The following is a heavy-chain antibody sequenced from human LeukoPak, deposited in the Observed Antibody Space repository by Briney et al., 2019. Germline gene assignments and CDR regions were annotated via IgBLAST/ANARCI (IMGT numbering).Heavy chain of an antibody. V-gene: IGHV5-51*01. CDR2: IYPGDSDT. D-gene: IGHD3-3*01. CDR1: GYSFTSYW. Sequence: GESLKISCKGSGYSFTSYWIGWVRQMPGKGLEWMGTIYPGDSDTRYSTSFQGQVTISPDQSIRPTYSEKSRLKTSDHAIVSFARLYDFWSGYYMDVWGKGTTVTVSS. J-gene: IGHJ6*03. CDR3: ARLYDFWSGYYMDV.